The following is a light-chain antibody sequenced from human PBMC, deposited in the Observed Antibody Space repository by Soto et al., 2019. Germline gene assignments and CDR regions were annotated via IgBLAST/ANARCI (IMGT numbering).Light chain of an antibody. CDR3: QQYGISLWT. Sequence: EIVLTQSPGTLSLSPGERATLSCRASQSVSSSYLAWYQQKPGQAPRLLLYGASNRATGIPDRFSGIGSGTDFTLTISRVEPEDFAVYYCQQYGISLWTFGQGTKMEIK. V-gene: IGKV3-20*01. J-gene: IGKJ1*01. CDR2: GAS. CDR1: QSVSSSY.